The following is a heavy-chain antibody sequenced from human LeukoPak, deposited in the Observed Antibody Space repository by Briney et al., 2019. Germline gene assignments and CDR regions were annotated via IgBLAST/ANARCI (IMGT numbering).Heavy chain of an antibody. J-gene: IGHJ4*02. CDR1: GFTFSSYW. V-gene: IGHV3-7*03. CDR2: IKQDGSEK. Sequence: PGGSLRLSCAASGFTFSSYWMSWVRQAPGNGLEWVANIKQDGSEKYYVDSVKGRFTISRDNAKNSLYLQMNSLRAEDTAVYYCAKDSSRHVPDDFDYWGQGTLVTVSS. CDR3: AKDSSRHVPDDFDY. D-gene: IGHD6-13*01.